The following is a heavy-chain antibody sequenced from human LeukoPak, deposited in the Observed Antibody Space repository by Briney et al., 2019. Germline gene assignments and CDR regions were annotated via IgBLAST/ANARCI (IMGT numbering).Heavy chain of an antibody. J-gene: IGHJ3*02. CDR2: ISNSGST. D-gene: IGHD6-13*01. Sequence: SETLSLTCTVSGGSISSYYWSWIRLPPGKGLECIGYISNSGSTNYNPSLKSRVTILVDTSKNQFFLKLSSVTAADTAVYYCARHGLSSSWLSGAFDIWGQGTMVTVSS. CDR1: GGSISSYY. V-gene: IGHV4-59*08. CDR3: ARHGLSSSWLSGAFDI.